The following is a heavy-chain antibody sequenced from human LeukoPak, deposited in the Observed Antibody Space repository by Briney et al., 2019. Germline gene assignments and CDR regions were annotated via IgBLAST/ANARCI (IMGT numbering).Heavy chain of an antibody. CDR3: AKAANRDVVVVVAANYFDY. CDR1: GFTFSNYA. V-gene: IGHV3-23*01. CDR2: ISGSGGST. Sequence: GGSLRLSCAASGFTFSNYAMSWVRQAPGKGLEWVSAISGSGGSTYYADSVKGRFTISRDNSKNTLYLQMNSLRAEDTAVYYCAKAANRDVVVVVAANYFDYWGQGTLVTVSS. D-gene: IGHD2-15*01. J-gene: IGHJ4*02.